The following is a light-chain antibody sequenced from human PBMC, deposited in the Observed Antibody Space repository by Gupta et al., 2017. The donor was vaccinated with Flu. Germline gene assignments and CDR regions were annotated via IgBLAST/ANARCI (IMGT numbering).Light chain of an antibody. CDR1: QGVSSN. J-gene: IGKJ5*01. CDR3: QQKNNWPPIT. CDR2: GAS. Sequence: EIVMTQSRATLSVSPGERATLSCIASQGVSSNLAWYQQKPGQAPRLLIDGASTSAARTPGRFSGSGSAAEFTITISRLPAEDFAVYCCQQKNNWPPITFGPGTRLEIK. V-gene: IGKV3-15*01.